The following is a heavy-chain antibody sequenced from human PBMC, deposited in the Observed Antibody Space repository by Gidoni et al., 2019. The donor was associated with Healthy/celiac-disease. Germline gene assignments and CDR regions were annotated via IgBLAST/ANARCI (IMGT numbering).Heavy chain of an antibody. CDR1: GFTFSSYW. Sequence: EVQLVESGGGFVQPGGSLRLSCAASGFTFSSYWMHWVRQAPGKGLGWVSRINSDGGSTSYADSVKGRFTISRDNAKNTLYLQMNRLRAEDTAVYYCAREGGSHAFDIWGQGTMVTVSS. CDR3: AREGGSHAFDI. CDR2: INSDGGST. D-gene: IGHD3-16*01. V-gene: IGHV3-74*01. J-gene: IGHJ3*02.